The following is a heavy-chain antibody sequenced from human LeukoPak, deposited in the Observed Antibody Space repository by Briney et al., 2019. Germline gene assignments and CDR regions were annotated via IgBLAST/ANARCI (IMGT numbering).Heavy chain of an antibody. Sequence: SQALSLTCTVSGGSISGYYYNWIRQPPGKGLEWIGYIYYSGSTNYNPSLKSRVTISLDTSKNQFSLKLSSVTAADTAVYYCARVGPIVATIDDAFDIWGQGTMVTVSS. J-gene: IGHJ3*02. V-gene: IGHV4-59*12. CDR2: IYYSGST. D-gene: IGHD5-12*01. CDR1: GGSISGYY. CDR3: ARVGPIVATIDDAFDI.